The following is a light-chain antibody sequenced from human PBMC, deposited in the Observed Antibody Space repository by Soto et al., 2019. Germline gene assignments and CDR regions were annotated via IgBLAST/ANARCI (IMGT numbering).Light chain of an antibody. CDR2: GAS. V-gene: IGKV3-20*01. J-gene: IGKJ1*01. CDR1: QSVSSSS. CDR3: PASGSSRT. Sequence: EIVLTQSPGTLSLSPGERATLSCRASQSVSSSSLAWYQQNPGQAPRLLIYGASRRATGIPDRFSGSGFGTDFTLTISRLEPEDFAVYYCPASGSSRTFGQGTKVEIK.